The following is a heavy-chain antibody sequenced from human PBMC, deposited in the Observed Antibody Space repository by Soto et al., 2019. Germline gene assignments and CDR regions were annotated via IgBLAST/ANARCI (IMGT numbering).Heavy chain of an antibody. V-gene: IGHV4-31*03. CDR2: IYYSGST. CDR3: ARGGIAAAAPPDY. Sequence: PSETLSLTCTVSGGSISSGGYYWSWIRQHPGKGLEWIGYIYYSGSTYYNPSLKSRVTISVDTSKNQFSLKLSSVTAAGTAVYYCARGGIAAAAPPDYWGQGTLVTVSS. J-gene: IGHJ4*02. CDR1: GGSISSGGYY. D-gene: IGHD6-13*01.